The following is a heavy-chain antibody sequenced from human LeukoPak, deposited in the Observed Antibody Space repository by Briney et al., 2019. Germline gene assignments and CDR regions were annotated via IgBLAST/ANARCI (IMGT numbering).Heavy chain of an antibody. CDR1: GGTFSSYA. V-gene: IGHV1-8*02. D-gene: IGHD3-3*01. J-gene: IGHJ6*03. CDR3: ARVPTYYDFWSGYASYYYYMDV. Sequence: ASVKVSCKASGGTFSSYAINWVRQATGQGLEWMGWMNPNSGNTGYAQKFQGRVTMTRNASISTAYMELSSLRSEDTAVYYCARVPTYYDFWSGYASYYYYMDVWGKGTTVTVSS. CDR2: MNPNSGNT.